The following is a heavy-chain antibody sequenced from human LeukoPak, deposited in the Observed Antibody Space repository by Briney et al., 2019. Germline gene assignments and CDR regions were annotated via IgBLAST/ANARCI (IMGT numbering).Heavy chain of an antibody. D-gene: IGHD3-10*01. Sequence: SETLSLTCTVSGGSISSYYWSWIRQPPGKGLEWIGYIYYSGSTNYNPSLKSRVTISVDTSKNQFSLKLSSVTAADTAVYYCARRLLWFGDPRGWFDPWGQGTLVTVSS. CDR3: ARRLLWFGDPRGWFDP. CDR1: GGSISSYY. CDR2: IYYSGST. J-gene: IGHJ5*02. V-gene: IGHV4-59*08.